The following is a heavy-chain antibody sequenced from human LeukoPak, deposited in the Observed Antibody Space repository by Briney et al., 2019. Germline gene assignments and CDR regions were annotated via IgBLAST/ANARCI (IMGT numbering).Heavy chain of an antibody. Sequence: PSETLSLTCNVSGDSISSYYWSWIRQPAGKGPEWIGRLYTNGSTNHNPSLKSRITMSVDTSKNQFSLKLSSVTAADTAVYYCARDRSGSSGYYSSFDYWGQGILVTVSS. CDR3: ARDRSGSSGYYSSFDY. D-gene: IGHD3-22*01. J-gene: IGHJ4*02. CDR2: LYTNGST. V-gene: IGHV4-4*07. CDR1: GDSISSYY.